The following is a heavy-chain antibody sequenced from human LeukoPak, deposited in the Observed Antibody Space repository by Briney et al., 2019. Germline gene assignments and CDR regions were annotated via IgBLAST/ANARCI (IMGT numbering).Heavy chain of an antibody. CDR2: ISGDSDYR. Sequence: GGSLRLSCAASGFTFSTYSMNWVRQAPGKGLQWVSSISGDSDYRYYADSVKGRFTISRDNAKNSLYLQMNSLRAEDTAVYYCARDLGYNWNDNASGWGQGTLVTVSS. CDR3: ARDLGYNWNDNASG. J-gene: IGHJ4*02. D-gene: IGHD1-1*01. V-gene: IGHV3-21*01. CDR1: GFTFSTYS.